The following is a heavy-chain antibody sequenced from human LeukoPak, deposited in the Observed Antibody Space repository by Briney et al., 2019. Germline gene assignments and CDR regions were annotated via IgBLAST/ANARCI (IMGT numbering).Heavy chain of an antibody. V-gene: IGHV4-59*11. J-gene: IGHJ4*02. CDR1: GDSINDHY. CDR2: IYSSVST. Sequence: SETLSLTCTASGDSINDHYWSWIRQPPGEGLEWIGYIYSSVSTNYNPSLKSRVTILVDRSKNQFSLKLSSVTAADTAVYYCARDNGDYPYYFDFWDQGTLVTVSS. D-gene: IGHD4-17*01. CDR3: ARDNGDYPYYFDF.